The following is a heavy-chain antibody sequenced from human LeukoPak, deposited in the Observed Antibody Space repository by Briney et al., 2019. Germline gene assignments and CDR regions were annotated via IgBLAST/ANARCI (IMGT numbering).Heavy chain of an antibody. J-gene: IGHJ4*02. CDR3: ARSKDRSWPYDY. CDR2: IKEDGSDK. V-gene: IGHV3-7*01. Sequence: TGGSLRLSCAASGFTFSNYWMAWVRQAPGKGLEWVANIKEDGSDKHYMDSVKGRFTISRDNADNTLYLQMSSLRDDDTAVYFCARSKDRSWPYDYWGQGALVTVSS. D-gene: IGHD4-11*01. CDR1: GFTFSNYW.